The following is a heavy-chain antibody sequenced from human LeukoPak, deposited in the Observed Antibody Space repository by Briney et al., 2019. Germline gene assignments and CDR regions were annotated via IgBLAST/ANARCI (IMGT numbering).Heavy chain of an antibody. D-gene: IGHD1-14*01. CDR2: ISGSGGST. CDR3: AKASSGPDYYYYMDV. CDR1: GFTFSSYA. V-gene: IGHV3-23*01. Sequence: GGSLRLSCAASGFTFSSYAMSSVRQAPGKGLEWVSAISGSGGSTYYADSVKGRFTISRDNSKNTLYLQMNSRRAEDTAVYYCAKASSGPDYYYYMDVWGKGTTVTVSS. J-gene: IGHJ6*03.